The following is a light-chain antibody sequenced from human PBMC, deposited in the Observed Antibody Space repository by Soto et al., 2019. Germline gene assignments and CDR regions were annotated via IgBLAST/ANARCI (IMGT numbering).Light chain of an antibody. V-gene: IGKV1-5*03. CDR3: QQYNSYSWT. CDR2: KAS. J-gene: IGKJ1*01. Sequence: DIQLTQSPSTLSASVGDTITITCRASQSINTWLAWYQQRPGKAPKILIYKASSLEGGVPSRFRGSGSGTEFSLTISRLQPDDFETYYCQQYNSYSWTFGQGTKVDIK. CDR1: QSINTW.